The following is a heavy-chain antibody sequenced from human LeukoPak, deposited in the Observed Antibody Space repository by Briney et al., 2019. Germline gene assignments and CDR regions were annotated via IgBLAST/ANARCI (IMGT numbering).Heavy chain of an antibody. Sequence: SETLSLTCTVSGGSISSSSYYWGWIRQPPGKGLEWIGSIYYSGSTYYNPSLKSRVTISVDTSKNQFSLKLSSVTAADTAVYYCARDKDGSGSNHFDYWGQGTLVTVSS. J-gene: IGHJ4*02. CDR2: IYYSGST. CDR1: GGSISSSSYY. V-gene: IGHV4-39*07. CDR3: ARDKDGSGSNHFDY. D-gene: IGHD3-10*01.